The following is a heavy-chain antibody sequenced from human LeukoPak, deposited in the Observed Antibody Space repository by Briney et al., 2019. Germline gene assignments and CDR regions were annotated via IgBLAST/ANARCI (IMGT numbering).Heavy chain of an antibody. CDR2: IYTSGST. Sequence: SETLSLTCTVSGGSISSCYWSWIRQPAGKGLEWIGRIYTSGSTNYNPSLKSRVTMSGDTSKNQFSLKLSSVTAADTAVYYCAKQYSGGWSDAFDIWGQGTMVTVSS. V-gene: IGHV4-4*07. CDR1: GGSISSCY. CDR3: AKQYSGGWSDAFDI. D-gene: IGHD6-19*01. J-gene: IGHJ3*02.